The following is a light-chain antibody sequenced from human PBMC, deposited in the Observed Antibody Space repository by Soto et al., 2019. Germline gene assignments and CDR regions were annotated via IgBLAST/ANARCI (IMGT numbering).Light chain of an antibody. Sequence: EIVMTKSPATLSVSPGERATLSCRASQSVSSTLAWYHQKPGQAPRLLIYDASTRATVIPATFSGSGSGTEFTLTISSLQPEDFEVYYCQQYNKWPLTFGGGTKVEIK. V-gene: IGKV3-15*01. CDR2: DAS. CDR3: QQYNKWPLT. CDR1: QSVSST. J-gene: IGKJ4*01.